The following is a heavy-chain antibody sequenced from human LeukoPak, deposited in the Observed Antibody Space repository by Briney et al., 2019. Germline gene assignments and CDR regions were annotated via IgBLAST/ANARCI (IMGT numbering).Heavy chain of an antibody. J-gene: IGHJ3*02. Sequence: PSETLSLTCTVSGGSISSYYWGWIRQPPGKGLEWIGRVFTSGIISGNTNYNPSLKSRVTMSVDSSKNQFSLKLRSVTAADTAVYYCARDRYYYDSSSYFSAFDTWGQGTMVTVSS. CDR1: GGSISSYY. D-gene: IGHD3-22*01. CDR2: VFTSGIISGNT. V-gene: IGHV4-4*07. CDR3: ARDRYYYDSSSYFSAFDT.